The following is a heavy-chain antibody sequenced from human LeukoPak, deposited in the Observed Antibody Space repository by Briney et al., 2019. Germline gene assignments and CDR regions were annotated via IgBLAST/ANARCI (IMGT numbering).Heavy chain of an antibody. J-gene: IGHJ4*02. CDR3: ASITGTTALGD. CDR1: GFTFSSYW. Sequence: GGSLRFSCAASGFTFSSYWMHWVRQAPGKGLVWVSRINTDGSSTSYADSVKGRFTISRDNAKNTLYLQMNSLRAEDTAVYYCASITGTTALGDWGQGTLVTVSS. D-gene: IGHD1-20*01. V-gene: IGHV3-74*01. CDR2: INTDGSST.